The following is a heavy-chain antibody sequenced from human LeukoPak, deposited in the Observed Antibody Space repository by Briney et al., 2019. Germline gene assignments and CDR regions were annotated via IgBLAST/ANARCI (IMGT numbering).Heavy chain of an antibody. D-gene: IGHD2-2*01. J-gene: IGHJ4*02. CDR2: ISSSSSYI. CDR3: ARAYVVVPAALDY. Sequence: GGSLRLSCAASGFTFSSYSMNWVRQAPGKRLEWVSSISSSSSYIYYADSVKGRFTISRDNAKSSLYLQMNSLRAEDTAVYYCARAYVVVPAALDYWGQGTLVTVSS. V-gene: IGHV3-21*01. CDR1: GFTFSSYS.